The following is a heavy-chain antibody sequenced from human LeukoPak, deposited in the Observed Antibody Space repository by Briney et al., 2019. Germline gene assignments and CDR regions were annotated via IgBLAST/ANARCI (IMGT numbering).Heavy chain of an antibody. D-gene: IGHD5-12*01. CDR1: GFTFSSYG. Sequence: PGRSLRLSFAASGFTFSSYGMHWVRQAPGKGLEWVAVISNDGSNRYYVDSVEGRFTISRDNSKNTLYLQMNSLRAEDAAVYYCARDSGEYSGYDYVRPYYDYYYYGMDVWGRGTTVTVSS. CDR3: ARDSGEYSGYDYVRPYYDYYYYGMDV. CDR2: ISNDGSNR. V-gene: IGHV3-30*03. J-gene: IGHJ6*02.